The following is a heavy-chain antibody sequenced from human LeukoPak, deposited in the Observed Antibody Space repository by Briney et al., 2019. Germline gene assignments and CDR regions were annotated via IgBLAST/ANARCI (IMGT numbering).Heavy chain of an antibody. V-gene: IGHV3-48*03. Sequence: GGSLRLSCAASGFTFSSYEMNWVRQAPGKGLEWVSYISSSGSTIYYADSVKGRFTISRDNSKNTLYLQMNSLRAEDTAVYYCAKNQYYDSSGYYSPLFDYWGQGTPVTVSS. D-gene: IGHD3-22*01. CDR1: GFTFSSYE. J-gene: IGHJ4*02. CDR2: ISSSGSTI. CDR3: AKNQYYDSSGYYSPLFDY.